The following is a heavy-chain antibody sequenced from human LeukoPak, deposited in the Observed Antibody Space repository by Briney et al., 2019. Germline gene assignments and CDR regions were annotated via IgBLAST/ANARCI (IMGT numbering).Heavy chain of an antibody. Sequence: SETLSLTCTVSGGSISSGSYYWSWIRQPAGKGLEWIGRIYTSGSTNYNPSLKSRVTISVDTSKNQFSLKLSSVTAADTAVYYCARERCSSTSCYMVDYWGQGTLVTVSS. V-gene: IGHV4-61*02. CDR1: GGSISSGSYY. J-gene: IGHJ4*02. D-gene: IGHD2-2*02. CDR3: ARERCSSTSCYMVDY. CDR2: IYTSGST.